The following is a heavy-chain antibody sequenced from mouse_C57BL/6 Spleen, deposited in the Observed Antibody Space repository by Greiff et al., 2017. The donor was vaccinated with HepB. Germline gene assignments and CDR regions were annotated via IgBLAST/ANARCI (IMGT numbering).Heavy chain of an antibody. D-gene: IGHD2-3*01. J-gene: IGHJ3*01. Sequence: QVQLKQSGAELMKPGASVKLSCKATGYTFTGYWIEWVKQRPGHGLEWIGEILPGSGSTNYNEKFKGKATFTADTSSNTAYMQLSSLTTEDSAIYYCARRRDGYPFAYWGQGTLVTVSA. CDR1: GYTFTGYW. CDR3: ARRRDGYPFAY. CDR2: ILPGSGST. V-gene: IGHV1-9*01.